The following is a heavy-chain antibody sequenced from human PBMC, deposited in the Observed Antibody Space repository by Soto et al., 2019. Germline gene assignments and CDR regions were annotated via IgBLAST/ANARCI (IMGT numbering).Heavy chain of an antibody. CDR3: ARGLVVPAEYYYYYYGMDV. Sequence: GGSLRLSCAASGFTFSSYAMHWVRQAPGKGLEWVAVISYDGSNKYYADSVKGRFTISRDNSENTLYLQMNSLGAEDTAVYYCARGLVVPAEYYYYYYGMDVWGQGTTVTVSS. CDR2: ISYDGSNK. J-gene: IGHJ6*02. D-gene: IGHD2-2*01. V-gene: IGHV3-30-3*01. CDR1: GFTFSSYA.